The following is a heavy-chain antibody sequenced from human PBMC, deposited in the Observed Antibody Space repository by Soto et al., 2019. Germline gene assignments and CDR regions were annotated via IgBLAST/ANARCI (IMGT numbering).Heavy chain of an antibody. D-gene: IGHD4-17*01. CDR3: TTAPKYGDFDY. CDR1: GFTFSNAW. Sequence: GGSLRLSCAASGFTFSNAWMSWVRQAPGKGLEWVGRIKNKTDGGATDYAAPVKGRFTNSRDDSKNTLYLQMNSLKTEDTAVYYCTTAPKYGDFDYWGQGTLVTVSS. V-gene: IGHV3-15*01. J-gene: IGHJ4*02. CDR2: IKNKTDGGAT.